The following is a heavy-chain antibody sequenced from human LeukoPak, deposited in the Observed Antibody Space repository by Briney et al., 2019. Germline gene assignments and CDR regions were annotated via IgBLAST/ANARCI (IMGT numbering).Heavy chain of an antibody. D-gene: IGHD6-19*01. Sequence: SETLSLTCAVYGGSFSAYSWSWIRQPPGKGLEWIGEINRSGSTYYNPSLKSRVTISVDTSKNQFSLKLSSVTAADTAVYYCASVLSSGWYISAFDIWGQGTMVTVSS. J-gene: IGHJ3*02. V-gene: IGHV4-34*09. CDR3: ASVLSSGWYISAFDI. CDR2: INRSGST. CDR1: GGSFSAYS.